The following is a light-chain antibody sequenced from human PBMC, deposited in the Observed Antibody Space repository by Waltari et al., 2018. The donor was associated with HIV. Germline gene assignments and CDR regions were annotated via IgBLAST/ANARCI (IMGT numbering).Light chain of an antibody. J-gene: IGLJ1*01. V-gene: IGLV1-40*01. CDR2: ANN. CDR3: QSYDNSLRVSYV. CDR1: SSNTGAYD. Sequence: QSVLTQPPSVSGAPGQRVTISCTGSSSNTGAYDVHWYQQLPGRAPKLLIYANNNRPSGVPDRFSGSKSGTAASLAIAGLQIEDEGDYFCQSYDNSLRVSYVFSAGTRVTVL.